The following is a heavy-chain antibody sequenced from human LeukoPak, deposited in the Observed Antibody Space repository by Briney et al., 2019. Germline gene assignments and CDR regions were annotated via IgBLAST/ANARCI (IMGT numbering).Heavy chain of an antibody. CDR3: ARDIVVVPAARHNWFDP. D-gene: IGHD2-2*01. CDR2: IYYSGST. CDR1: GGSISSSSYN. Sequence: PSETLSLTCTVSGGSISSSSYNWGWIRQPPGKGLEWIGSIYYSGSTYYNPSLKSRVTISVDTSKNQFSLKLSSVTAADTAVYYCARDIVVVPAARHNWFDPWGQGTLVTVSS. V-gene: IGHV4-39*07. J-gene: IGHJ5*02.